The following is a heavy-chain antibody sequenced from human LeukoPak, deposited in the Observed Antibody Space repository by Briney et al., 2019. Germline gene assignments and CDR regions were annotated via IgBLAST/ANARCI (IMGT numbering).Heavy chain of an antibody. Sequence: GGSLRLSCAASGFSFSNYWMNWVRQAPGKGLEWVANIKQDGSEKYYVDSVKGRFTISRDNAKNSLYLQMNSLRAEDTAVYYCASGGYSFGYWGQGALVTVSS. D-gene: IGHD5-18*01. J-gene: IGHJ4*02. CDR2: IKQDGSEK. CDR1: GFSFSNYW. V-gene: IGHV3-7*03. CDR3: ASGGYSFGY.